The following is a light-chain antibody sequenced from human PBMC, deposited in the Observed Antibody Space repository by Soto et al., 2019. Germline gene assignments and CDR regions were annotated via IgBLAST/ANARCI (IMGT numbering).Light chain of an antibody. J-gene: IGKJ2*01. Sequence: MLTQSPGTLSLSPGERATLSCRASQTVNSNYLAWYQQKPGQAPRLLIYGASSRGTGIPDRFSGSGSGTDFTLTISRLEPEDFAVYYCQQYGSSVSYTFGQGTKLEIK. CDR1: QTVNSNY. V-gene: IGKV3-20*01. CDR2: GAS. CDR3: QQYGSSVSYT.